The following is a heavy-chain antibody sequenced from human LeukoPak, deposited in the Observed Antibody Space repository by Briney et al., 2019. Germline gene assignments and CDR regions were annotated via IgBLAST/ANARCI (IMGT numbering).Heavy chain of an antibody. V-gene: IGHV3-21*01. Sequence: GGSLRLSCAASGFTFSTSTMNWVRQAPGKGLEWVSSIKSSNDDIYYADSVKGRFTISRDNAKNSLYLQMNSLRAEDTAVYYCVRIPTGAGFPNWFDPWGQGTLVTVSS. CDR2: IKSSNDDI. CDR1: GFTFSTST. J-gene: IGHJ5*02. CDR3: VRIPTGAGFPNWFDP. D-gene: IGHD2-8*02.